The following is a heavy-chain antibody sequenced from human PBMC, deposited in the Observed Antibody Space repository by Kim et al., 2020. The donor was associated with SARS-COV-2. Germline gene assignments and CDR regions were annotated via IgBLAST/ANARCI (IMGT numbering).Heavy chain of an antibody. D-gene: IGHD6-13*01. CDR3: VKDPYSRAVSSSWYLGAFDI. J-gene: IGHJ3*02. Sequence: GGSLRLSCSASGFTFSSYAMHWVRQAPGKGLEYVSAISSNGGSTYYADSVKGRFTISRDNSKNTLYLQMSSLRAEDTAVYYCVKDPYSRAVSSSWYLGAFDIWGQGTMVTVSS. CDR1: GFTFSSYA. V-gene: IGHV3-64D*06. CDR2: ISSNGGST.